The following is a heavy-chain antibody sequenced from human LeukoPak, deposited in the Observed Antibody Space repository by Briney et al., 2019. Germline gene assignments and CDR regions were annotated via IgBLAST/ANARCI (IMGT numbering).Heavy chain of an antibody. D-gene: IGHD3-3*01. CDR2: IKQGGSER. V-gene: IGHV3-7*01. CDR1: GFPFSTYW. Sequence: GGSLRLSCAASGFPFSTYWMSWVRQAPGKGLEWVGSIKQGGSERYYVDSVKGRFTISRDNAKNSLYLQLNSLRVEDTAVYYCASHDFWNPFFDYWGQGTLVTVSS. J-gene: IGHJ4*02. CDR3: ASHDFWNPFFDY.